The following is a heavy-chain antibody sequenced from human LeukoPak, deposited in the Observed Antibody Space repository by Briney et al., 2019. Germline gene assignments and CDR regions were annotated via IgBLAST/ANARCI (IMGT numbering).Heavy chain of an antibody. CDR2: IYYSGST. V-gene: IGHV4-39*01. D-gene: IGHD3-22*01. CDR1: GGSISSSSYY. Sequence: PSETLSLTCTVSGGSISSSSYYWGWIRQPPGKGLEWIGSIYYSGSTYYNPSLKSRVTISVDTSKNQFSLKLSSVTAADTAVYYCARRRYYSLAQVFDYWGQGTLVTVSS. CDR3: ARRRYYSLAQVFDY. J-gene: IGHJ4*02.